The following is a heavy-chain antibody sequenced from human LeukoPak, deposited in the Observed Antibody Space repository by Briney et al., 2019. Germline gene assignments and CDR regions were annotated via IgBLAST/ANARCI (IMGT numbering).Heavy chain of an antibody. V-gene: IGHV3-48*01. Sequence: GGSLRLSCAASGFTFSDYSMNWVRQAPGKGLEDLSYINSDGKTTWYADSVKGRFTASRDKAKNSLYLQMNSLRVEDTAVYYCARGAHVLMVYAPFDYWGQGTLVTVSS. CDR3: ARGAHVLMVYAPFDY. D-gene: IGHD2-8*01. CDR1: GFTFSDYS. J-gene: IGHJ4*02. CDR2: INSDGKTT.